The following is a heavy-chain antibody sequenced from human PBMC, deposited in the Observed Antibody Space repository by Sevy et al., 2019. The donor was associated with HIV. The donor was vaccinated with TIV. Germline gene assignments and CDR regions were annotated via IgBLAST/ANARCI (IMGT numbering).Heavy chain of an antibody. Sequence: GGSLRLSCAASGFTVSSNYMSWVRQAPGKGLEWVSVIYSGGSTYYADSVKGRFTISRDNSKNTLYLQMNSLRAEDTAVYYCARGGNNCNYASYYYYGMDVWGQGTTVTVSS. J-gene: IGHJ6*02. CDR2: IYSGGST. V-gene: IGHV3-53*01. CDR1: GFTVSSNY. CDR3: ARGGNNCNYASYYYYGMDV. D-gene: IGHD1-7*01.